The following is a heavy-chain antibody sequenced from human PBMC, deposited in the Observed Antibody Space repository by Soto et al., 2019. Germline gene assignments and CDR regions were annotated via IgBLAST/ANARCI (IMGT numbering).Heavy chain of an antibody. D-gene: IGHD6-13*01. CDR3: ARGSAAGTKSPFDY. V-gene: IGHV4-59*01. CDR2: IHYSGST. J-gene: IGHJ4*02. CDR1: GGSISGYY. Sequence: SXTLSLTCTVSGGSISGYYWSWIRQSPVKGLEWIGYIHYSGSTNYNPSLKSRVTISVDTSKNQLSLKLSSVTAADTAVYYCARGSAAGTKSPFDYWGQGTLVTVSS.